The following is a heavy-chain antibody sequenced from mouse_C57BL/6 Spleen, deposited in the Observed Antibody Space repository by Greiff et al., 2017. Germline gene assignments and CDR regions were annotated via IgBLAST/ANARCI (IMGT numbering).Heavy chain of an antibody. CDR1: GYAFSSYW. V-gene: IGHV1-80*01. CDR3: ARGVYYDYDAGSYFDY. J-gene: IGHJ2*01. CDR2: IYPGDGDT. Sequence: QVQLKQSGAELVKPGASVKISCKASGYAFSSYWLNWVKQRPGKGLEWIGQIYPGDGDTNYHGKFKGKATLTADKSSSTAYMQLSSLTSEDSAVYFGARGVYYDYDAGSYFDYWGQGTTLTVSS. D-gene: IGHD2-4*01.